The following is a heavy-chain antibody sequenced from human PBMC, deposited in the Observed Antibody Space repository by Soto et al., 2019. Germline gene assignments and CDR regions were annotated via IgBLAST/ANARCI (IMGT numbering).Heavy chain of an antibody. CDR1: GFTFSSYS. CDR3: ARERYSPTYYDILTGRLTEGCDY. J-gene: IGHJ4*02. CDR2: ISSSSSYI. Sequence: EVQLVESGGGLVKPGGSLRLSCAASGFTFSSYSMNWVRQAPGKGLEWVSSISSSSSYIYYADSVKGRFTISRDNAKNALYLQMNSRRAEDTAVYYCARERYSPTYYDILTGRLTEGCDYWGQGTLVTVSS. D-gene: IGHD3-9*01. V-gene: IGHV3-21*01.